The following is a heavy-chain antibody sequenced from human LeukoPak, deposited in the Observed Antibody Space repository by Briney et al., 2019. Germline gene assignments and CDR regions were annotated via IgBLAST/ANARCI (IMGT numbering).Heavy chain of an antibody. CDR2: ISRSGSTR. CDR1: GFTFSDYY. Sequence: PGGSLRLSCAASGFTFSDYYIYWIRQAPGKGLEWVSSISRSGSTRYYAASVRGRFTISRDTSRSTLYLQMNSLRAEDAAVYYCAKAPVTSCRGAFCYPFDYWGQGTLVTVSS. D-gene: IGHD2-15*01. J-gene: IGHJ4*02. CDR3: AKAPVTSCRGAFCYPFDY. V-gene: IGHV3-11*01.